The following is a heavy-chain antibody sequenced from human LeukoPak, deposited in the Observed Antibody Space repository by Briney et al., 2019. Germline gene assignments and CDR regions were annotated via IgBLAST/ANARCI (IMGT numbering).Heavy chain of an antibody. Sequence: GRSLRLSCAASGFTFSSYAMHWVRQAPGKGLEWVAVISYDGSNKYYADSVKGRFTISRDNSKNTLYLQMNSLRAEGTAVYYCARDRYGELNLGAFDIWGQGTMVIVSS. CDR2: ISYDGSNK. V-gene: IGHV3-30*04. CDR3: ARDRYGELNLGAFDI. CDR1: GFTFSSYA. D-gene: IGHD3-10*01. J-gene: IGHJ3*02.